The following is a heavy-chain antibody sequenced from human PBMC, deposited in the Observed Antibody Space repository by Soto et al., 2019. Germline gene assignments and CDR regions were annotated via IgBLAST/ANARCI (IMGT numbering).Heavy chain of an antibody. J-gene: IGHJ4*02. CDR1: GYTFTSYG. V-gene: IGHV1-18*01. CDR3: ARNYYDSSGYTDIDY. CDR2: ISAYNGNT. Sequence: GASVKVSCKASGYTFTSYGISWVRQAPGQGLEWMGWISAYNGNTNYAQKLQGRVTMTTDTSTSTAYMELRSLRSDDTAVYYCARNYYDSSGYTDIDYWGQGTLVTVSS. D-gene: IGHD3-22*01.